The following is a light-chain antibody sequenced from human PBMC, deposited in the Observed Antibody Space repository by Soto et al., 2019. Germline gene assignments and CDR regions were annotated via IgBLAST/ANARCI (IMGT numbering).Light chain of an antibody. CDR2: AAS. V-gene: IGKV1-39*01. Sequence: VQIPQSPSSLSASVGDSVSVTCRASQSIRIYLKWYQHTPGKAPKLLIYAASNLQSGFASRFSGSVSGTDFILTISCLQPECFATYYCQLIYIMRLGIGG. CDR1: QSIRIY. J-gene: IGKJ4*01. CDR3: QLIYIMRLG.